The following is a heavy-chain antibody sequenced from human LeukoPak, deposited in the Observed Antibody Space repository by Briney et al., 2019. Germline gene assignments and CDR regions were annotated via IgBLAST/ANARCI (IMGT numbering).Heavy chain of an antibody. CDR3: TRLMTRGVITSAFDS. CDR1: GYSFTNYW. D-gene: IGHD3-10*01. CDR2: IYPGDSDT. J-gene: IGHJ4*02. V-gene: IGHV5-51*01. Sequence: GESLKISCKGSGYSFTNYWIGWVRQMPGKGLELMGLIYPGDSDTTYSPSFQGQVTISADKSITTAYLQWSSLKASDTAIYYCTRLMTRGVITSAFDSWGQGTLVSVSS.